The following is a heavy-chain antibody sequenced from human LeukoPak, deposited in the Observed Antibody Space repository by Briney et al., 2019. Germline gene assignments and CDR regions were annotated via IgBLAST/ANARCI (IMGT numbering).Heavy chain of an antibody. CDR2: INHSGST. J-gene: IGHJ5*02. V-gene: IGHV4-34*01. CDR3: ARGLKGWLLRVVRTNWFDP. D-gene: IGHD5-12*01. CDR1: GGPFSGYY. Sequence: PSETLSLTCAVYGGPFSGYYWSWIRQPPGKGLEWIGEINHSGSTNYNPSLKSRVTISVDTSKNQFSLKLSSVTAADTAVYYCARGLKGWLLRVVRTNWFDPWGQGTLVTVSS.